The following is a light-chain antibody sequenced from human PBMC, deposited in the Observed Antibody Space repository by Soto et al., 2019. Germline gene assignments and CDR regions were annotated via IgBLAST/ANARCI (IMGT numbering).Light chain of an antibody. V-gene: IGKV1-5*01. CDR1: QNINRS. Sequence: GDRVSITSRASQNINRSLAWYQQKPGKAPKLLIYDASNLESGVPSRFSGSGSGTDFTLTISGLQPDDFATYYCQQFNTYPAFGQGTIVDIK. CDR2: DAS. J-gene: IGKJ1*01. CDR3: QQFNTYPA.